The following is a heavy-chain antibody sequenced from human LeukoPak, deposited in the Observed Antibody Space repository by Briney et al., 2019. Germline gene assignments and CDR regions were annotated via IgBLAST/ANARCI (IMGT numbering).Heavy chain of an antibody. Sequence: SETLSLTCAVYGGSFSGYYWSWIRQPPGKGLEWIGEINHSGSTNYNPSLKSRVTISVDTSKNQFSLKLSSVTAADTAVYYCASLGGRTGTTDFDYWGQGTLVTVSS. D-gene: IGHD1-1*01. CDR2: INHSGST. CDR3: ASLGGRTGTTDFDY. CDR1: GGSFSGYY. V-gene: IGHV4-34*01. J-gene: IGHJ4*02.